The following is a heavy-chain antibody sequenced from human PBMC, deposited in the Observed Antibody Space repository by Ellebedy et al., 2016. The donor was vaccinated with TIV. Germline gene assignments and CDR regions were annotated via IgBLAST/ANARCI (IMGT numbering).Heavy chain of an antibody. Sequence: GESLKISCTASGITFSTHNLHWVRHAPGKGLEWVAVIGNDGSNKYYAASLEGRFTISRDNSKNKLYLQMNSLRPDDTAVYYCARVGWDLVAASDVWGHGTMVTVSS. CDR2: IGNDGSNK. CDR1: GITFSTHN. D-gene: IGHD1-26*01. J-gene: IGHJ3*01. CDR3: ARVGWDLVAASDV. V-gene: IGHV3-33*01.